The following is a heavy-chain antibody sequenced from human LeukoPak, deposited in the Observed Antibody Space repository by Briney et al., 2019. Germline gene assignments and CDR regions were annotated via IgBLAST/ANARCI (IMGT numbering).Heavy chain of an antibody. CDR2: ISSSGGST. Sequence: AGSLRLSCAASGVTFSSYAWSWVRQPPGKGLEWVAAISSSGGSTSYADSVKSRFTISRDNSKNPLYLPMNSLRAEDKAVYYCAKDISCTGGGVCPKVYDYWGQGTLVTVSS. CDR1: GVTFSSYA. D-gene: IGHD2-8*02. J-gene: IGHJ4*02. V-gene: IGHV3-23*01. CDR3: AKDISCTGGGVCPKVYDY.